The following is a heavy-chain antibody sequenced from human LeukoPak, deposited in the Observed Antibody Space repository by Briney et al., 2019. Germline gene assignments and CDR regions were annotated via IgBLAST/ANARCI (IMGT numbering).Heavy chain of an antibody. CDR1: GYSFTSYW. CDR2: IYPGDSDT. J-gene: IGHJ4*02. CDR3: ARQYQDVFWSGYY. D-gene: IGHD3-3*01. V-gene: IGHV5-51*01. Sequence: ESLKICCKGSGYSFTSYWIGWVRQMLGKGLEWMGIIYPGDSDTRYSPSFQGQVTISADKSISTAYLQWSSLKASDTAMYYCARQYQDVFWSGYYWGQGTLVTVSS.